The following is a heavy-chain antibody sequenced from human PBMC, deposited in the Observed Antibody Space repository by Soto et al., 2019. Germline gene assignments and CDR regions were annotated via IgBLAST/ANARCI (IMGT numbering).Heavy chain of an antibody. CDR3: ARGIWVATTADSYLDS. J-gene: IGHJ4*02. V-gene: IGHV1-69*02. CDR2: IIPILGIA. D-gene: IGHD5-12*01. Sequence: SVKVSCKAAGGTFSSYTISWVRQAPGQGLEWMGRIIPILGIANYAQKFQGRVTITADKSTSTAYMEVNSLRSEDTALYYCARGIWVATTADSYLDSWGQATLVTVSS. CDR1: GGTFSSYT.